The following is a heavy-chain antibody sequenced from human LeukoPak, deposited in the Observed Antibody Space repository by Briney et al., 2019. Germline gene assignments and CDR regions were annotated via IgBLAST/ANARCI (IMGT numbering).Heavy chain of an antibody. CDR1: GGSISSSSYY. D-gene: IGHD6-13*01. CDR2: IYYSGST. V-gene: IGHV4-39*07. J-gene: IGHJ6*02. CDR3: ARDTFPQQLGPYYYYGMDV. Sequence: PSETLSLTCTVSGGSISSSSYYWGWIRQPPGKGLEWIGSIYYSGSTYYNPSLKSRVTISVDTSKNQFSLKLSSVTAADTAVYYCARDTFPQQLGPYYYYGMDVWGQGTTVTVSS.